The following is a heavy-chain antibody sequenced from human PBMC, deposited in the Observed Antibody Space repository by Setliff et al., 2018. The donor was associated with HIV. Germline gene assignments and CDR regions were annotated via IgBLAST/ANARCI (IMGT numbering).Heavy chain of an antibody. D-gene: IGHD3-22*01. J-gene: IGHJ6*02. CDR1: GGSISSYS. CDR3: ARDFTYDNSDSLTGFGMDV. CDR2: IYYDRSA. Sequence: PSETLSLTCTVSGGSISSYSWSWIRQVPGKGLEWIGNIYYDRSANYKPSLKSRVAISTDWHRNQLSLELRSVTGADTAVHYCARDFTYDNSDSLTGFGMDVWGQGTTVTVSS. V-gene: IGHV4-59*01.